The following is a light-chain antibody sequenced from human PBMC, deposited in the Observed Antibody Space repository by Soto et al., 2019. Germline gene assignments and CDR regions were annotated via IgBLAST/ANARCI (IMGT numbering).Light chain of an antibody. Sequence: DILLTQSPATLSLSPGERATLSCRASQSVGSSLAWFQQKPGQAPRLLIYDASNRATGIPARFSGSGSGTDFTLTISSLEPEDFAVYYCQQYGSSPLYTFGQGTRLEIK. V-gene: IGKV3-11*01. CDR1: QSVGSS. CDR2: DAS. CDR3: QQYGSSPLYT. J-gene: IGKJ2*01.